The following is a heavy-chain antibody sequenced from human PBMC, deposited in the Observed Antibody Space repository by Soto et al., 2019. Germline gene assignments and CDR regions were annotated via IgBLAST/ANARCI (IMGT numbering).Heavy chain of an antibody. CDR3: AKPRGGYNWGAFDI. V-gene: IGHV3-23*01. D-gene: IGHD5-12*01. CDR1: GYTFSSYA. J-gene: IGHJ3*02. CDR2: ISDSGGST. Sequence: EVQLLESGGGLVQPGGSLRLCCTVSGYTFSSYAMSWVRQAPGKGLEWVSGISDSGGSTYYADSVKGRFAISRDNSKNTLYLQMNSLRAEDTAVYYCAKPRGGYNWGAFDIWGQGTLVIVSS.